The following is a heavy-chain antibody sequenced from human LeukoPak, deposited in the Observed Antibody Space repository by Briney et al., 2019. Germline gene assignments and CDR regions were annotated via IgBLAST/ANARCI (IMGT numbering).Heavy chain of an antibody. CDR1: GGSISSSNW. Sequence: ASETLSLTCAVSGGSISSSNWWSWVRQPPGKGLAWIGEIYHIGSTNYNPSLKSRVTISVDKSKNQFSLKLSSVTAADTAVYYCATIYYDILTGYYFVFDYWGQGTLVTVSS. CDR2: IYHIGST. CDR3: ATIYYDILTGYYFVFDY. J-gene: IGHJ4*02. V-gene: IGHV4-4*02. D-gene: IGHD3-9*01.